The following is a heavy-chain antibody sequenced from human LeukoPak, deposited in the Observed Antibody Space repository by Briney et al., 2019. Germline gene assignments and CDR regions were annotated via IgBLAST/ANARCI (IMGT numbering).Heavy chain of an antibody. J-gene: IGHJ6*02. V-gene: IGHV3-33*01. CDR1: GFTFSSYG. CDR3: ARGRWDTGGLHGLDV. D-gene: IGHD2-8*02. Sequence: VRSLRLSCSASGFTFSSYGMHWVRQAPGKGLEWVAVVWYDGINKYYADSVKGRFTISRDNSKNTLYLQGNNLRAEDTAVYCCARGRWDTGGLHGLDVWGQGTTVTVSS. CDR2: VWYDGINK.